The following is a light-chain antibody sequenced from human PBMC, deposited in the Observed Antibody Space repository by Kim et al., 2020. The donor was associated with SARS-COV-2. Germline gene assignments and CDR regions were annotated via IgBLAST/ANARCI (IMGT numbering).Light chain of an antibody. CDR2: DVN. CDR3: SSYTSSSTWV. Sequence: GQSTTISCTGINSDVGDDDYVSWYQHHPDKVPKLLIYDVNRRPSGISNRFSGSKSGNTASLTISGLQAEDEADYYCSSYTSSSTWVFGTGTKVTVL. V-gene: IGLV2-14*03. J-gene: IGLJ1*01. CDR1: NSDVGDDDY.